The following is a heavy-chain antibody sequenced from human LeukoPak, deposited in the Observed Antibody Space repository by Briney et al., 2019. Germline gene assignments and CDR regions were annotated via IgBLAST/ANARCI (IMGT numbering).Heavy chain of an antibody. CDR2: ISGSGGST. V-gene: IGHV3-23*01. CDR1: GFTFSSYA. J-gene: IGHJ4*02. CDR3: AKDLRSGWYYEGIDYFDY. D-gene: IGHD6-19*01. Sequence: GGSLRLSCGASGFTFSSYAMSWVRQAPGKGLEWVSAISGSGGSTYYADSVKGRFTISRDNSKNTLYLQMNSLRAEDTAVYYCAKDLRSGWYYEGIDYFDYWGQGTLVTVSS.